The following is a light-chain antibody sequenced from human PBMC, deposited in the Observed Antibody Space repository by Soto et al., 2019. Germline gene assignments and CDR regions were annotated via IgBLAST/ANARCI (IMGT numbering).Light chain of an antibody. J-gene: IGKJ5*01. CDR2: SAS. V-gene: IGKV1-17*03. CDR3: LQHDSYPIT. CDR1: QGISKY. Sequence: IPMTHSPSVMSASVGDRVTITCRASQGISKYLAWFQQKPGKVPERLIYSASTLQSGVPSRFSGSGSGTEFTLTISSLQPEDFATYYCLQHDSYPITFGQGTRLEIK.